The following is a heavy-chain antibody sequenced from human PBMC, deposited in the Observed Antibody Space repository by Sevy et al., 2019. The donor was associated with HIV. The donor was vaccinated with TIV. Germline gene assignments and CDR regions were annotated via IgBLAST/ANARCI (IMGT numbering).Heavy chain of an antibody. J-gene: IGHJ4*02. Sequence: GGSLRLSCAASGFSLNSFWMNWVRQTPGKGLEWVANINQNGSVTYYVDSVKGRFTISRDNSRNLLYLQMTSLRVEDTALYYCVRAVAINGSFWGQGTLVTVSS. CDR1: GFSLNSFW. CDR2: INQNGSVT. CDR3: VRAVAINGSF. V-gene: IGHV3-7*01. D-gene: IGHD2-15*01.